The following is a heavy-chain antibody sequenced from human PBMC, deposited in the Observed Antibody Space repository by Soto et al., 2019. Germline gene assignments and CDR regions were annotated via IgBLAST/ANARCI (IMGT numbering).Heavy chain of an antibody. CDR1: WGTLGSYV. V-gene: IGHV1-69*06. J-gene: IGHJ3*02. CDR2: IIPIFGTA. Sequence: PVKGSFQGSWGTLGSYVISWGRQAPGQGLEWMGGIIPIFGTANYAQKFQGRVTMTEDTSTDTAYMELSSLRSEDTAVYYCATVKLDAFDIWGQGTMVTVSS. CDR3: ATVKLDAFDI.